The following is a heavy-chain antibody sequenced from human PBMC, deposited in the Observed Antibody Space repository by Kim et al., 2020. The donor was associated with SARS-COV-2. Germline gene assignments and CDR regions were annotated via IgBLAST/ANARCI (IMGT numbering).Heavy chain of an antibody. D-gene: IGHD6-6*01. J-gene: IGHJ4*02. CDR3: AKDMYPLVQGMNFDY. CDR1: GLTFGDYA. Sequence: GGSLRLSCAVSGLTFGDYAMHWVRQAPGKGLEWVSGISWNSGSIGYADSVKGRFTISRDNAKNSLYLQMNSLRAEDTALYYCAKDMYPLVQGMNFDYWGQGTLVTVSS. V-gene: IGHV3-9*01. CDR2: ISWNSGSI.